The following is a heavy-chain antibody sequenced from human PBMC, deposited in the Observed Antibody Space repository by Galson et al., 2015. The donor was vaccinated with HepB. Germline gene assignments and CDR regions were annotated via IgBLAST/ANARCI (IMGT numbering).Heavy chain of an antibody. CDR2: ISGSGGST. CDR3: AKDQSRVGAEGDAFDI. J-gene: IGHJ3*02. V-gene: IGHV3-23*01. CDR1: GFTFSSYA. Sequence: SLRLSCAASGFTFSSYAMSWVRQAPGKGLEWVSAISGSGGSTYYADSVKGRFTISRDNSKNTLYLQMNSLRAEDTAVYYCAKDQSRVGAEGDAFDIWGQGTMVTVSS. D-gene: IGHD1-26*01.